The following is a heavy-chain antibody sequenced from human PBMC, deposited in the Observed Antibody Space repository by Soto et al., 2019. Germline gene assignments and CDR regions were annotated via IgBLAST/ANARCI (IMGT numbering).Heavy chain of an antibody. CDR3: ARYLEFKIITFGGVIANGLTPSAGLDY. V-gene: IGHV1-3*01. D-gene: IGHD3-16*02. Sequence: ASVKVSCKASGYTFTSYAMHWVRQAPGQRLEWMGWINAGNGNTKYSQKFQGRVTITRDTSASTAYMELSSLRAEDTAVYYCARYLEFKIITFGGVIANGLTPSAGLDYWGQGTLVTVSS. CDR1: GYTFTSYA. J-gene: IGHJ4*02. CDR2: INAGNGNT.